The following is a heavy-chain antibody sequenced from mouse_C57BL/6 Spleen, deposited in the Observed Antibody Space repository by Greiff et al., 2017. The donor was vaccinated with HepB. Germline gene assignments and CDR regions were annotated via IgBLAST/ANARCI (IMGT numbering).Heavy chain of an antibody. CDR1: GYTFTSYW. CDR2: IDPSDSYT. D-gene: IGHD1-1*01. Sequence: VQLQQPGAELVRPGTLVKLSCKASGYTFTSYWMHWVKQRPGQGLEWIGVIDPSDSYTNYNQKFKGKATLTVDTSSSTAYMQLSSLTSEDSAVDYCARRYYGSSFDWYFDVWGTGTTVTVSS. V-gene: IGHV1-59*01. J-gene: IGHJ1*03. CDR3: ARRYYGSSFDWYFDV.